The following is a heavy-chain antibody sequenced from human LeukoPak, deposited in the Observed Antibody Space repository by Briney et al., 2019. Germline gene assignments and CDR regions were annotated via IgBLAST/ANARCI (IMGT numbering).Heavy chain of an antibody. Sequence: GGSLRLSCAASGFTFSSYSMNWVRQAPGKGLEWVAVIWYDGSNKYYADSVKGRFTISRDNSKNTLYLQMNSLRAEDTAVYYCARDRGIAAPYYYYYMDVWGKGTTVTVSS. J-gene: IGHJ6*03. CDR1: GFTFSSYS. D-gene: IGHD6-13*01. V-gene: IGHV3-33*08. CDR3: ARDRGIAAPYYYYYMDV. CDR2: IWYDGSNK.